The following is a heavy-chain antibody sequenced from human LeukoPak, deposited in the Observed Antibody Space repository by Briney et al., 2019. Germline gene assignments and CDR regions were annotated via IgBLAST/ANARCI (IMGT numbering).Heavy chain of an antibody. V-gene: IGHV3-48*01. D-gene: IGHD3-10*01. J-gene: IGHJ6*02. CDR1: GFTFSSYS. CDR3: AKEPYYGSGSYYYYYYGMDV. CDR2: ISSSSSTI. Sequence: GGSLRLSCAASGFTFSSYSMNWVRQAPGKGLEWVSYISSSSSTIYYADSVKGRFTISRDNAKNSLYLQMNSLRAEDTAVYYCAKEPYYGSGSYYYYYYGMDVWGQGTTVTVSS.